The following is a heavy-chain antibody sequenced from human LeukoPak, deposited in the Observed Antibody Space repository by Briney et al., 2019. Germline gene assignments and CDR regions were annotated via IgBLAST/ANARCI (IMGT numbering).Heavy chain of an antibody. CDR1: GYTFTSYY. V-gene: IGHV1-46*01. CDR3: ATDRVGGRGSGSYPLSY. J-gene: IGHJ4*02. CDR2: INPSGGST. D-gene: IGHD1-26*01. Sequence: ASVKVSCKASGYTFTSYYMHWVRQAPGQGLEWMGIINPSGGSTSYAQKFQGRVTMTEDTSTDTAYMELSSLRSEDTAVYYCATDRVGGRGSGSYPLSYWGQGTLVTVSS.